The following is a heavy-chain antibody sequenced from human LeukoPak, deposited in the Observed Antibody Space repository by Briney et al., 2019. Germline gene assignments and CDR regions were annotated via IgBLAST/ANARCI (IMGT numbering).Heavy chain of an antibody. CDR2: IKQDGSEK. CDR1: GFTFSSYW. CDR3: AREERYFDWLLSDTYYYYGMDV. V-gene: IGHV3-7*01. J-gene: IGHJ6*02. Sequence: PGGSLRLSCAASGFTFSSYWMSWVRQAPGKGLEWVANIKQDGSEKYNVDSVKGRFTISRDNAKNSLYLQMNSLRAEDTAVYYCAREERYFDWLLSDTYYYYGMDVWGQGTTVTVSS. D-gene: IGHD3-9*01.